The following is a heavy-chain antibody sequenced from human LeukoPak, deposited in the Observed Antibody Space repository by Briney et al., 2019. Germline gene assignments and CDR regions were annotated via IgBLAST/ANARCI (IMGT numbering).Heavy chain of an antibody. J-gene: IGHJ4*02. CDR3: AKGAYDYIEIGYFDS. D-gene: IGHD5-12*01. V-gene: IGHV3-23*01. CDR2: ISGSGGST. CDR1: GFTFSSYA. Sequence: GGSLRLSCAASGFTFSSYAMSWVSQAPGKGLEWVSTISGSGGSTYYADSVKGRFTISRDNSKNTLYLQMNSLRAEDTAIYYCAKGAYDYIEIGYFDSWGQGTLVTVSS.